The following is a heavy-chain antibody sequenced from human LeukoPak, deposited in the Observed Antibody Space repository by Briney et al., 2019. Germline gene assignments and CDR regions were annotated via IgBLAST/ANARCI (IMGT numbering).Heavy chain of an antibody. Sequence: SETLSLTCAVYGGSFSGYYWSWIRQPPGKGLEWIGEINHSGSTNYNPSLKSRVTISVDTSKNQFSLKLSSVTAADTAVYYCARRDYDFWSGPYGYKDVWGKGTTVTVSS. V-gene: IGHV4-34*01. D-gene: IGHD3-3*01. CDR2: INHSGST. CDR3: ARRDYDFWSGPYGYKDV. CDR1: GGSFSGYY. J-gene: IGHJ6*03.